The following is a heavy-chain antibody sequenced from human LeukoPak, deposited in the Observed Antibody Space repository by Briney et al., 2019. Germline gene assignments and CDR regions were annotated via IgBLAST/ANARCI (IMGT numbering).Heavy chain of an antibody. CDR2: IYYTGST. J-gene: IGHJ4*02. CDR3: VCGGTGGNFAY. CDR1: GGSISSYY. V-gene: IGHV4-59*08. D-gene: IGHD2-21*01. Sequence: SETLSLTCTVSGGSISSYYWSWIRQPPGKGLEWIGYIYYTGSTNYNPSLKSRVTISVDTSKNQFSLKLTSVTAADTAVYYCVCGGTGGNFAYWGQGTLVTVSS.